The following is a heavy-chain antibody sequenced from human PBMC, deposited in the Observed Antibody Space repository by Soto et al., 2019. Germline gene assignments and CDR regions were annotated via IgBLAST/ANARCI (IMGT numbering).Heavy chain of an antibody. Sequence: QVQLVQSGAEVKKPGASVKVSCKASGYTFTSYAMHWVRQAPGQRLEWMGWINAGNGNTKYSQKFQGRVTITRDTSASTVYMELSSLRSEDTAVYYCARYNWNYDSPFDYWGQGTLVTVSS. CDR1: GYTFTSYA. CDR2: INAGNGNT. J-gene: IGHJ4*02. V-gene: IGHV1-3*01. D-gene: IGHD1-7*01. CDR3: ARYNWNYDSPFDY.